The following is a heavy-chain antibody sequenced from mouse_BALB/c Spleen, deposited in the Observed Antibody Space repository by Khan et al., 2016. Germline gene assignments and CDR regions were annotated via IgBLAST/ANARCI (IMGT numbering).Heavy chain of an antibody. CDR3: ARSDFYRYDDAMDY. D-gene: IGHD2-14*01. CDR1: GYSITSGYS. CDR2: IHYSGNT. V-gene: IGHV3-1*02. Sequence: EVQLQESGPDLVKPSQSLSLTCTVSGYSITSGYSWQWIRQFPGNKLEWMGYIHYSGNTNYNPSLKSRISITRDTSKNQFFLQLNSVTTDDTATYFCARSDFYRYDDAMDYLGQGMPVTVSS. J-gene: IGHJ4*01.